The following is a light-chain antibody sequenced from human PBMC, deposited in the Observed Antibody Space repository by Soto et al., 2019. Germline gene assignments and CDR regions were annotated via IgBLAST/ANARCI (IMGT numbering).Light chain of an antibody. CDR2: DAS. J-gene: IGKJ5*01. CDR3: QQYDNLPLT. V-gene: IGKV1-33*01. Sequence: DLQMTQSPSSLSASVGDRVTITCPASQDISNYLNWYQQKPGKAPKLLIYDASNLETGVPSRFSGSGSGTAFTFTISSLQPEDIATYYFQQYDNLPLTFGQGTRLEIK. CDR1: QDISNY.